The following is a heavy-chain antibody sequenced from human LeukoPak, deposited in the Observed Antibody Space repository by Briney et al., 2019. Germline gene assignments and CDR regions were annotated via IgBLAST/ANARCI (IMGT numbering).Heavy chain of an antibody. CDR2: INPSGDNT. J-gene: IGHJ4*02. V-gene: IGHV1-46*01. CDR1: GYTFTSYY. Sequence: ASVKVSCKASGYTFTSYYMYWVRQAPGQGLEWMGIINPSGDNTNYAQKFQGRVTMTRDMSTTTVYMELSSLRSEDMAVYYCARDERYCSGGSCSDYDDYGGYFDYWGQGTLVSLSS. CDR3: ARDERYCSGGSCSDYDDYGGYFDY. D-gene: IGHD2-15*01.